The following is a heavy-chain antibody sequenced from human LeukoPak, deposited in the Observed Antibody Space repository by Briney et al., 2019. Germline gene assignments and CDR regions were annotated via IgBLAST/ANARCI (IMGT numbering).Heavy chain of an antibody. CDR2: IYHSGST. CDR1: GYSISSGYY. V-gene: IGHV4-38-2*02. CDR3: ARDIVVVTASANWFDP. Sequence: SETLSLTCTVSGYSISSGYYWGWIRQPPGKGLEWIGSIYHSGSTYYNPSLKSRVTISVDTSKNQFSLKLSSVTAADTAVYYCARDIVVVTASANWFDPWGQGTLVTVSS. J-gene: IGHJ5*02. D-gene: IGHD2-21*02.